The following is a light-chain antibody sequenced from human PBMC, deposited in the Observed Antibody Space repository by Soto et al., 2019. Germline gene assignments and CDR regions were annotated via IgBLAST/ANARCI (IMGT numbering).Light chain of an antibody. CDR3: QQYGSSPVT. J-gene: IGKJ1*01. V-gene: IGKV3-20*01. CDR2: GAS. CDR1: QSVSSSY. Sequence: EVVLTQSPGTLSLSPGESATLSCRASQSVSSSYLAWYQQKPGQAPRLLIYGASSRATGVPDRFSGSGSGTDFTLTISGLVPEDFAVYYCQQYGSSPVTFGQGTKVDIK.